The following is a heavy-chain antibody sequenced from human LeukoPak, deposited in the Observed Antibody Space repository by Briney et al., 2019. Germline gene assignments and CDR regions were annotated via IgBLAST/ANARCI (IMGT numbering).Heavy chain of an antibody. V-gene: IGHV4-4*02. CDR2: IYHSGST. Sequence: SGTLSLTCAVSGASISSSNWWSWVRQPPGKGLEWIGEIYHSGSTNYNPSLKSRVTMSVDKSVNQFSLTLNSVTAADTAVYYCARGYVVLTGYYGMDVWGQGTTATVSS. CDR3: ARGYVVLTGYYGMDV. D-gene: IGHD2-21*02. J-gene: IGHJ6*02. CDR1: GASISSSNW.